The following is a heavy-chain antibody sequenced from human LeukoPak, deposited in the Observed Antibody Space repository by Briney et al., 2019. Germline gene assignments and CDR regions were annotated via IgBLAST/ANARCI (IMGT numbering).Heavy chain of an antibody. J-gene: IGHJ5*01. CDR3: AKTGFPEGVAS. CDR2: IFHRGST. V-gene: IGHV4-30-2*01. Sequence: SQTLSLTCAVSGGSMSSGGYSWSWIRQPPGKGLEWIGFIFHRGSTYYNPSLQSRVTISVDTSRNQFSLRLSSVTAADTAVYYCAKTGFPEGVASRGQGILVTVSS. D-gene: IGHD3-9*01. CDR1: GGSMSSGGYS.